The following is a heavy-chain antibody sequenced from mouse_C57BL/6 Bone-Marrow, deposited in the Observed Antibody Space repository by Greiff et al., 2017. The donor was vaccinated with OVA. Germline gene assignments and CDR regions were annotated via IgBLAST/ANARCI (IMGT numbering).Heavy chain of an antibody. Sequence: EVQGVESGGGLVQPGGSMKLSCAASGFTFSDACMDWVRQSPEKGLEWVAEIRNKANNHATYYAESVQGSFTISRDDSKSSVYLQMNSLLTEDTGIYYGTAYYGSRDVGAYWGQGTLVTVSA. CDR2: IRNKANNHAT. D-gene: IGHD1-1*01. V-gene: IGHV6-6*01. CDR3: TAYYGSRDVGAY. CDR1: GFTFSDAC. J-gene: IGHJ3*01.